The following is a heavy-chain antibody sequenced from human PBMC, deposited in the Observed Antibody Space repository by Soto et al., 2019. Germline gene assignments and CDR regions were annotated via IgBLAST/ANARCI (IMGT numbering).Heavy chain of an antibody. Sequence: QVQLAQSGAEVKKPGASVKVSCKASGYSFTTYGISWVRQAPGQGLEWMGWISDYNGNTNYEKKFQGRVTMTTDTSTRTAYMELKSLRSDDTAVYYCAREGYYSGSGSYSPPRYYGMDVWGQGTTVTVS. CDR2: ISDYNGNT. CDR1: GYSFTTYG. D-gene: IGHD3-10*01. V-gene: IGHV1-18*01. CDR3: AREGYYSGSGSYSPPRYYGMDV. J-gene: IGHJ6*02.